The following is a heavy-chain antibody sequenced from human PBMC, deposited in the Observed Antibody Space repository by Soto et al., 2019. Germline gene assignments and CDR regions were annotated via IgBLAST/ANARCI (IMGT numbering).Heavy chain of an antibody. CDR1: GATFSRST. J-gene: IGHJ4*02. CDR2: TIPILSMS. V-gene: IGHV1-69*02. D-gene: IGHD3-10*01. Sequence: QMVQSGAEVKKPGSSVKVSCTASGATFSRSTLSWVRQAPGQGLEWMGRTIPILSMSDYAQKFQGRVSITADKSTSTVYMELSRLRSEDTAVYYCATNYGAGSAHFDCWGQGTLVTVSS. CDR3: ATNYGAGSAHFDC.